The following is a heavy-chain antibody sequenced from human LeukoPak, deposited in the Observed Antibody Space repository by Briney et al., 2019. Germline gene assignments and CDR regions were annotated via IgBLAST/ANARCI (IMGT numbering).Heavy chain of an antibody. CDR2: IYHSGST. CDR3: ATRAVAGEYYFDY. CDR1: GYSISSGYY. J-gene: IGHJ4*02. D-gene: IGHD6-19*01. Sequence: PSETLSLTCAVSGYSISSGYYWGWIRQPPGKVLEWIGSIYHSGSTYYNPSLKSRVTISVDTSKNQFSLKLSSVTAADTAVYYCATRAVAGEYYFDYWGQGTLVTVSS. V-gene: IGHV4-38-2*01.